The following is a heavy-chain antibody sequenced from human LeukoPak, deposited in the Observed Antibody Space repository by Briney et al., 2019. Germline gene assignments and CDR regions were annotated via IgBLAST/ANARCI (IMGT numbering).Heavy chain of an antibody. CDR3: ATSHRGSSRSSPTPYGMDV. Sequence: GGSLRLSCAASGFTFSSYGMHWVRQAPGKGLEGLAFIWYDGGNKYYADSLKGRFTICRDNSKNTMYLKMNSLRAEDTAVYYCATSHRGSSRSSPTPYGMDVWGTGTTVTVSS. CDR2: IWYDGGNK. CDR1: GFTFSSYG. V-gene: IGHV3-30*02. D-gene: IGHD6-13*01. J-gene: IGHJ6*04.